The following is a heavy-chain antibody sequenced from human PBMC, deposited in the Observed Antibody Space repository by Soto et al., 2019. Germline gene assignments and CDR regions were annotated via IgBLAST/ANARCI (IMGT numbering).Heavy chain of an antibody. V-gene: IGHV1-18*01. CDR1: GYTFTSFG. CDR3: ATRSPAFDY. J-gene: IGHJ4*02. CDR2: ITTDKGKT. Sequence: QVQLVQSGPEVKKPGASVKVSCKTSGYTFTSFGISWVRQAPGQGVEWMGWITTDKGKTNYAQKFQGRVTMTTDTSTSTAYMDLRSLRSDDTAVYYCATRSPAFDYWGQGTLVTVS.